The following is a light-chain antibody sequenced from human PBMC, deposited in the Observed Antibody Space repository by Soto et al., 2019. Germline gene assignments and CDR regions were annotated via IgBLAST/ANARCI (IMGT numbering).Light chain of an antibody. CDR1: QDIATY. V-gene: IGKV1-5*01. CDR2: DAS. Sequence: DIQVNQSPSSLSASVGNRVTITCQASQDIATYLNWYQQKPGKAPNLLIYDASTLYSGVPSRFSGSRSGTEFTLTISSLQPDDFATYYCQQYNSYSWTFGQGTKVDIK. CDR3: QQYNSYSWT. J-gene: IGKJ1*01.